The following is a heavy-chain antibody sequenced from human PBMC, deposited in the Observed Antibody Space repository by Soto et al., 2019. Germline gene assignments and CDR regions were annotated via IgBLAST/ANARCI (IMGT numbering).Heavy chain of an antibody. CDR2: INPSGGST. D-gene: IGHD2-15*01. V-gene: IGHV1-46*01. CDR1: GYTFTSYY. CDR3: ARDGVYCSGGSCSLGVGYYFDY. J-gene: IGHJ4*02. Sequence: QVQLVQSGAEVKKPGASVKVSCKASGYTFTSYYMHWVRQAPGQGLEWMGIINPSGGSTSYAQKFQGRVTMIRDTSTSTVYMELSSLRSEDTAVYYCARDGVYCSGGSCSLGVGYYFDYWGQGTLVTVSS.